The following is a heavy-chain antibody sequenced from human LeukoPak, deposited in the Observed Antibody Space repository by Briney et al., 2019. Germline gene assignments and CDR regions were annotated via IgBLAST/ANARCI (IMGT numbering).Heavy chain of an antibody. CDR1: GGSFSGYY. CDR3: ARARGYSYVLDY. CDR2: INHSGST. Sequence: PSETLSLTCAVYGGSFSGYYWSWIRQPPGKGLEWIGEINHSGSTNYNPSLKSRVTISVDTSKNQFSLKLSSVTAADTAVYYCARARGYSYVLDYWGQGTLVTVSS. D-gene: IGHD5-18*01. J-gene: IGHJ4*02. V-gene: IGHV4-34*01.